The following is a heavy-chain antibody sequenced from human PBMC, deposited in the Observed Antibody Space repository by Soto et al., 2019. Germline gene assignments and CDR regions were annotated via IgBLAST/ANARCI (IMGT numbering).Heavy chain of an antibody. D-gene: IGHD3-9*01. Sequence: EVQLVESGGGLVQPEGSLKLSCAASGFTFSGSAVHWVRQASGKGLEWVGRIRSKANSYATAYAASVKGRFTISRDDSKNTAYLQMNSLKTEDTAVYYCTRPYYDILTGYRDYYYMDVWGKGTTVTVSS. CDR1: GFTFSGSA. CDR2: IRSKANSYAT. CDR3: TRPYYDILTGYRDYYYMDV. J-gene: IGHJ6*03. V-gene: IGHV3-73*01.